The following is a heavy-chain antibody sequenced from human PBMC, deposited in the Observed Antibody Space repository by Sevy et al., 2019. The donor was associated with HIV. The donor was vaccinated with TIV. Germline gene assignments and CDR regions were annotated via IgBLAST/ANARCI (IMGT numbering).Heavy chain of an antibody. CDR1: GYTFTTYA. J-gene: IGHJ4*02. D-gene: IGHD6-13*01. CDR2: ISVNNGNR. V-gene: IGHV1-18*01. Sequence: ASVKVSCKASGYTFTTYAITWVRQAPGEGLEWMGCISVNNGNRNYAQKVQDRVTMTTDTSTNTAYMELRSLRSDDTAMYYCARVVMSSSWPCFDYWGQGTLVTVSS. CDR3: ARVVMSSSWPCFDY.